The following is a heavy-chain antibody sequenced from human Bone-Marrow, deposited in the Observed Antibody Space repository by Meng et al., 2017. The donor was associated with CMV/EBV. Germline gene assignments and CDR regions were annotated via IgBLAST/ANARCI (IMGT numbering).Heavy chain of an antibody. CDR1: GFTFSSYS. CDR3: ARDRYDSSGYYRY. CDR2: ISSSSSYI. Sequence: EVRLVESGGGLVKPGGSLRLSCAASGFTFSSYSMNWVRQAPGKGLEWVSSISSSSSYIYYAGSVKGRFTISRDNAKNSLYLQMNSLRAEDTAVYYCARDRYDSSGYYRYWGQGTLVTVSS. D-gene: IGHD3-22*01. V-gene: IGHV3-21*01. J-gene: IGHJ4*02.